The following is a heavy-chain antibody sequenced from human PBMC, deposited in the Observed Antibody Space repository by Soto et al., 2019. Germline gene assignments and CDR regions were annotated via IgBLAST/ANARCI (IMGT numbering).Heavy chain of an antibody. Sequence: GASVKVSCKASGYTFTSYYMHWVRQAPGQGLEWMGIINPSGGSTSYAQKFQGRVTMTRDTSTSTVYMELSSLRSEDTAVYYCEIGRNYINDSSGYDFYYWGQRALVTVSS. D-gene: IGHD3-22*01. CDR2: INPSGGST. CDR1: GYTFTSYY. V-gene: IGHV1-46*01. CDR3: EIGRNYINDSSGYDFYY. J-gene: IGHJ4*02.